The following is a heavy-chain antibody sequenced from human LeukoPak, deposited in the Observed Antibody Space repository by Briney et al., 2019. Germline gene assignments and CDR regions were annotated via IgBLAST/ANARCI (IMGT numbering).Heavy chain of an antibody. J-gene: IGHJ4*02. Sequence: EASVKVSCKASGGTFSSYAISWVRQAPGQGLEWMGGIIPIFGTANYAQKFQGRVTITADESTSTAYMELSSLRSEDTAVYYCARDAYYVYYFDYWGQGTLVTVSS. CDR3: ARDAYYVYYFDY. V-gene: IGHV1-69*13. D-gene: IGHD3-10*01. CDR1: GGTFSSYA. CDR2: IIPIFGTA.